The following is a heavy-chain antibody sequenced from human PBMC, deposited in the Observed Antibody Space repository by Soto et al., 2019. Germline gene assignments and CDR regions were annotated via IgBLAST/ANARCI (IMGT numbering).Heavy chain of an antibody. D-gene: IGHD2-15*01. CDR1: CDSISTVDYF. CDR3: ARGRYCLTGRCFPNWFDS. V-gene: IGHV4-30-4*01. Sequence: KPSETLSPTCSVSCDSISTVDYFWAWVRQSPGQALEYIGYIYKSATTYYNPSFESRVAISLDTSKSQFSLNVTSLTAADTAVYFCARGRYCLTGRCFPNWFDSWGQGTLVTVSS. J-gene: IGHJ5*01. CDR2: IYKSATT.